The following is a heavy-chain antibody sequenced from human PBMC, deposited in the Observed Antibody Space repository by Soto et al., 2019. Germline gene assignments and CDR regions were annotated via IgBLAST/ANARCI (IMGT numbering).Heavy chain of an antibody. J-gene: IGHJ4*02. CDR1: GFSFSISP. D-gene: IGHD7-27*01. Sequence: QVQLVESGGGVVQPGRSLRLSCAASGFSFSISPMNWVRQAPGKGPEWVALISYDGTNKFYADSVKGRFTISRDNSKSTLYLQEDSLRPEDAAVYYCARDPKTSGGQHWAFNYFDSWGQGTLVTVSS. CDR3: ARDPKTSGGQHWAFNYFDS. CDR2: ISYDGTNK. V-gene: IGHV3-30-3*01.